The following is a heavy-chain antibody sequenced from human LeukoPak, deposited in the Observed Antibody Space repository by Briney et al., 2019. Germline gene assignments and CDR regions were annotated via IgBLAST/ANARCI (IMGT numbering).Heavy chain of an antibody. V-gene: IGHV1-46*01. CDR1: GYTFPSYF. CDR2: INPTGGST. CDR3: ARTAARRLDY. Sequence: ASVKVSCKASGYTFPSYFTHWVRQAPGQGLEWMGIINPTGGSTTYAQKFQGRVTMTRDTSTSTVYMELSSLRSDDTAVYYCARTAARRLDYRGQGTLVTVSS. D-gene: IGHD6-6*01. J-gene: IGHJ4*02.